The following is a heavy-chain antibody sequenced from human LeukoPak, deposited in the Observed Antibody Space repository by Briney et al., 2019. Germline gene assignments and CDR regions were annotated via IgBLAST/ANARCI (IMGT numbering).Heavy chain of an antibody. J-gene: IGHJ4*02. V-gene: IGHV3-23*01. CDR1: GFTFSSYA. CDR2: ISGSGGST. Sequence: GGSLRLSCAASGFTFSSYAMSWVRQAPGKGLEWVSAISGSGGSTYYADSVKGRFTISRDNSKNTLYLQMNSLRAEDTAVYYCAKQLTVPAAKGRYFDYWGQGTLVTVSS. D-gene: IGHD2-2*01. CDR3: AKQLTVPAAKGRYFDY.